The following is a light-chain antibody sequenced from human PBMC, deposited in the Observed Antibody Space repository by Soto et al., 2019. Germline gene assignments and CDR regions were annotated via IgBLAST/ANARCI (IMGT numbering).Light chain of an antibody. J-gene: IGKJ1*01. CDR2: AAS. V-gene: IGKV1-27*01. Sequence: DIQMTQSPSSLSASVGDRVTITCRASQGISNYLAWYQQKPGKVPKLLIYAASTLQSGVPSRFSGSGSGTDFTLTISSLQPADVATYYCQKYNSAPRTFGQGTKVEI. CDR1: QGISNY. CDR3: QKYNSAPRT.